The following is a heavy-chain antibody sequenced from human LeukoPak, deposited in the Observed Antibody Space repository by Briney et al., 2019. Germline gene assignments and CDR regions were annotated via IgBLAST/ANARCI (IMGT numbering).Heavy chain of an antibody. D-gene: IGHD2-2*01. Sequence: GGSLRLSCAASGFTFSGYAMSWVRQAPGKGLEWVSSISGSGGRTYYADSVKGRFTISRDNAKNSLYLQMNSLRAEDTAVYYCARALTTSWYYFDYWGQGTLVTVSS. V-gene: IGHV3-23*01. J-gene: IGHJ4*02. CDR1: GFTFSGYA. CDR3: ARALTTSWYYFDY. CDR2: ISGSGGRT.